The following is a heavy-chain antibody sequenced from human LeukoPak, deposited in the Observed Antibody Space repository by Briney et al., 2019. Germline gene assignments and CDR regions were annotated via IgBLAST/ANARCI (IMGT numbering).Heavy chain of an antibody. Sequence: SQTLSLTCAISGDSVSSNSAAWNWIRQSPSRGLEWLVRTYYRSKWYNDYAVSVKSRITINPDTSKNQFSLQLNSVTPEDTAVYYCARDYDSSGYLYYCGMDVWGQGTTVTVSS. J-gene: IGHJ6*02. CDR2: TYYRSKWYN. V-gene: IGHV6-1*01. D-gene: IGHD3-22*01. CDR3: ARDYDSSGYLYYCGMDV. CDR1: GDSVSSNSAA.